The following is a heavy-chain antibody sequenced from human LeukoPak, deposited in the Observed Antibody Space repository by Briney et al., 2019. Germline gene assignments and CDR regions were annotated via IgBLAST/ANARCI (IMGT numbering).Heavy chain of an antibody. CDR1: GGSISSYY. Sequence: SETLSLTCTVSGGSISSYYWSWLRQPPGKGLEWIGYIYYSGSTNYNPSLKSRVTISVDTSKNQFSLKLSSVTAADTAVYYCARHAYGGLNYYGLDVWGQGTTVTVSS. CDR3: ARHAYGGLNYYGLDV. V-gene: IGHV4-59*08. CDR2: IYYSGST. D-gene: IGHD2-21*01. J-gene: IGHJ6*02.